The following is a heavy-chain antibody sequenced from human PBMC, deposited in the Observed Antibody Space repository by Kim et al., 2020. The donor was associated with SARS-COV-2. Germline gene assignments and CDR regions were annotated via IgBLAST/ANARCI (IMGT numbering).Heavy chain of an antibody. CDR1: GFTFRSYA. Sequence: GGSLRHSCAASGFTFRSYAMSWVRQAPEKGLEWVSASNGSGGSKYYADSVKGRFTISRDNSKNTLYLQMNSLRAEDTAVYYCAKDQKSGGDCQEPFDYWGHGILVTVSS. CDR2: SNGSGGSK. V-gene: IGHV3-23*01. CDR3: AKDQKSGGDCQEPFDY. D-gene: IGHD2-21*02. J-gene: IGHJ4*01.